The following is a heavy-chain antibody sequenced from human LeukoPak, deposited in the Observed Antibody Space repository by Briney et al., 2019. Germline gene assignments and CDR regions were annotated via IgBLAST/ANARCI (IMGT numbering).Heavy chain of an antibody. V-gene: IGHV1-2*02. Sequence: ASVKVSCKASGYTFTGYYMHWVRQAPGQGLEWMGWISPNSGGTNSAQKFQGRVTMTRDTSISTAYMELSRLRSGDTAVYYCARVMAVAGTVDYWGQGTLVTVSS. J-gene: IGHJ4*02. CDR3: ARVMAVAGTVDY. D-gene: IGHD6-19*01. CDR2: ISPNSGGT. CDR1: GYTFTGYY.